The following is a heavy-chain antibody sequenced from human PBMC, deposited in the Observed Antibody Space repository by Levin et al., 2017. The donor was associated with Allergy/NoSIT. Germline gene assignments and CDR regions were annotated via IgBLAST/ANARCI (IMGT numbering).Heavy chain of an antibody. CDR2: ISGSGGST. CDR3: AKARPRWDAFDI. D-gene: IGHD3-3*01. J-gene: IGHJ3*02. V-gene: IGHV3-23*01. CDR1: GFTFSSYA. Sequence: GESLKISCAASGFTFSSYAMSWVRQAPGKGLEWVSAISGSGGSTYYADSVKGRFTISRDNSKNTLYLQMNSLRAEDTAVYYCAKARPRWDAFDIWGQGTMVTVSS.